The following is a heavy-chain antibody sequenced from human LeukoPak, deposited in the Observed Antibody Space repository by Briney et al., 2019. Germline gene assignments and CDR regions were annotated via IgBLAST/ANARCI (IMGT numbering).Heavy chain of an antibody. D-gene: IGHD5-18*01. V-gene: IGHV3-9*01. CDR2: ISWNSGSI. Sequence: TGGSLRLSCAASGFTFDDYAMHWVRQAPGKGLKWVSGISWNSGSIGYADSVKGRFTISRDNAKNSLYLQMNSLRAEDTALYYCAKDKGYSYGYFDYWGQGTLVTVSS. CDR3: AKDKGYSYGYFDY. J-gene: IGHJ4*02. CDR1: GFTFDDYA.